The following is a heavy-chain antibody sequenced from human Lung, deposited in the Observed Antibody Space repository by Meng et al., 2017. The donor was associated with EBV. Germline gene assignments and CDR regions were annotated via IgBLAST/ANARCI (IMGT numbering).Heavy chain of an antibody. CDR3: ATGVADFEY. V-gene: IGHV1-8*01. J-gene: IGHJ4*02. Sequence: QVQLVQSGAEVKKPGAAVKVSCKASGYTFTSYDINWVRQGTGQGLEWMGWMNPNRGTTGYAQKFQGRVTMTRNISKSTAYMDLSSLRSEDTAVYYCATGVADFEYWGQGTLVTVSS. CDR2: MNPNRGTT. D-gene: IGHD6-19*01. CDR1: GYTFTSYD.